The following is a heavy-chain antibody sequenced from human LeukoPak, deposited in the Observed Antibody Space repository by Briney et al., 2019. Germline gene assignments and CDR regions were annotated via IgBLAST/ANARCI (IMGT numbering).Heavy chain of an antibody. V-gene: IGHV4-39*01. CDR3: ARSNSLLWFGESRDYYFDY. CDR1: GGSISSSSYY. Sequence: SETLSLTCTVSGGSISSSSYYWGWIRQPPGKGPEWIGSIYYSGSTYYNPSLKSRVTISVDTSKNQFSLKLSSVTAADTAVYYCARSNSLLWFGESRDYYFDYWGQGTLVTVSS. J-gene: IGHJ4*02. D-gene: IGHD3-10*01. CDR2: IYYSGST.